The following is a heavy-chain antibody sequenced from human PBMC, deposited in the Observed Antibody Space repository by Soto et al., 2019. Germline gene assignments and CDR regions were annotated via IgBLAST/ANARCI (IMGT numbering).Heavy chain of an antibody. Sequence: QVQLVQSGAEVKKPGSSVKVSCKASGGTFSSYAISWVRQAPGQGREWMGGIIPIFGTANYAQKFQGRVTMTAEESTHTAYMEVSRQRSEDTAVYYCASKGPYCTNGVCYFFYYYGMDVWGQGTTVTVSS. J-gene: IGHJ6*02. D-gene: IGHD2-8*01. CDR1: GGTFSSYA. V-gene: IGHV1-69*01. CDR3: ASKGPYCTNGVCYFFYYYGMDV. CDR2: IIPIFGTA.